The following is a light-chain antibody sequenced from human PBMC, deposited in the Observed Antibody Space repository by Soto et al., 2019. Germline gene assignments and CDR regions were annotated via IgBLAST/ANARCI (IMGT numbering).Light chain of an antibody. CDR2: GTS. J-gene: IGKJ4*01. Sequence: EIVMTQSPATLSVSPGERVTLSCRASQSIDNNHLAWYQQKPGQAPRLLIHGTSNRATGIPDRFSGSGSGTDFTLTFSRLEPEDFAVYYCEYYGTSITFGGGTKVEIK. V-gene: IGKV3-20*01. CDR3: EYYGTSIT. CDR1: QSIDNNH.